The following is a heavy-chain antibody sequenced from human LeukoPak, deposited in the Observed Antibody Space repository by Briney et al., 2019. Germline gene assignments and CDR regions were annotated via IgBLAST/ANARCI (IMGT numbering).Heavy chain of an antibody. CDR2: ISYDGSNK. Sequence: PGGSLRLSCAASGFTFSSYGMHWVRQAPGKGLEWVAVISYDGSNKYYADSVKGRFTISRDNAKNSLYLQMNSLRAEDTALYYCAKDKGSSRRNANFHHWGQGTLVTVSS. CDR3: AKDKGSSRRNANFHH. J-gene: IGHJ1*01. V-gene: IGHV3-30*18. D-gene: IGHD6-13*01. CDR1: GFTFSSYG.